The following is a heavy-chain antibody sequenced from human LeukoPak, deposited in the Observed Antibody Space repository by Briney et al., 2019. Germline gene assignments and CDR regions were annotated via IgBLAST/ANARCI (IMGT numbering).Heavy chain of an antibody. J-gene: IGHJ4*02. Sequence: PSETLSLTCTVSGGSISSYYWSWVRQPPGKGLEWIGYIYNSGSTNYNPSLKSRVTISVDTSKNQFSLKLSSVTAADTAVYYCARIRYYYGSGYYFDYWGQGTLVTVSS. CDR2: IYNSGST. CDR3: ARIRYYYGSGYYFDY. D-gene: IGHD3-10*01. CDR1: GGSISSYY. V-gene: IGHV4-59*01.